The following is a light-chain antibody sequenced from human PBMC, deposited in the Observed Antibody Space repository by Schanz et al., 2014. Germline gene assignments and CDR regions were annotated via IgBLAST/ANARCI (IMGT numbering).Light chain of an antibody. CDR3: QQYSSSFRT. J-gene: IGKJ1*01. V-gene: IGKV3D-15*01. Sequence: EIVMTQSPATLSVSPGERATLSCRASESISDNLAWYQQKPGQAPRLLIYDASNRATGIPARFSGSGSGTDFTLAISRLEPEDFAVYYCQQYSSSFRTFGQGTRVEI. CDR1: ESISDN. CDR2: DAS.